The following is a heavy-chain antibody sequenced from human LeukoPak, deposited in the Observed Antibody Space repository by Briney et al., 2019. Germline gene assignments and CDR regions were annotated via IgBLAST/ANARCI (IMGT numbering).Heavy chain of an antibody. Sequence: PGGSLRLSCAASGXTFRSYSMNWVRQAPGKGLEWVSYISSGSSATYYADSVKGRFTVSRDNAKNSLYLQMNSLRDEDAAVYYCGRGGYDVLSGYYTMFDYWGQGTLVTVSS. CDR1: GXTFRSYS. V-gene: IGHV3-48*02. D-gene: IGHD3-3*01. CDR3: GRGGYDVLSGYYTMFDY. J-gene: IGHJ4*02. CDR2: ISSGSSAT.